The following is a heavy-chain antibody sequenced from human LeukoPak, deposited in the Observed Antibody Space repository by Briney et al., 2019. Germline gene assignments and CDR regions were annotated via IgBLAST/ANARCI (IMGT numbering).Heavy chain of an antibody. CDR2: IYYSGST. D-gene: IGHD3-22*01. V-gene: IGHV4-59*01. CDR3: ARGATMTSYYIDY. Sequence: SETLSLTCTVSGGSISSYYWSWIRQPPGKGLEWIGYIYYSGSTNYNLSLKSRVTISVDTSKNQFSLKLSSVTAADTAVYYCARGATMTSYYIDYWGQGTLVTVSS. J-gene: IGHJ4*02. CDR1: GGSISSYY.